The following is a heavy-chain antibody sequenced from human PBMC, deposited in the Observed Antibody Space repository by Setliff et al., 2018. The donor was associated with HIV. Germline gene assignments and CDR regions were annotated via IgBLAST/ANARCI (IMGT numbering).Heavy chain of an antibody. CDR3: AGGQQIVNWFDP. J-gene: IGHJ5*02. CDR2: MNHSGST. V-gene: IGHV4-34*01. Sequence: PSETLSLTCAVYGGSLSDYPWSWIRQPPGKGLEWIGEMNHSGSTNYNPSLKSRVTISVDASKNQFSLKLSSVTAADTAVYYCAGGQQIVNWFDPWGQGTQVTVSS. D-gene: IGHD3-22*01. CDR1: GGSLSDYP.